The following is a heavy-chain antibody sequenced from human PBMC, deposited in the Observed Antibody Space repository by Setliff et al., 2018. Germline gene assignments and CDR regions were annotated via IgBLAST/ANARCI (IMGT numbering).Heavy chain of an antibody. CDR1: GFTFSSYC. J-gene: IGHJ4*02. CDR3: VRGYCSSSSCYGTMGY. Sequence: GGSLRLSCAASGFTFSSYCIHWVRQAPGKGLEWVSYISSSSSTIYYADSVKGRFTISRDNAKNTLYLQMNSLRAEDTAAYYCVRGYCSSSSCYGTMGYWGQGTLVTVSS. CDR2: ISSSSSTI. D-gene: IGHD2-2*01. V-gene: IGHV3-48*04.